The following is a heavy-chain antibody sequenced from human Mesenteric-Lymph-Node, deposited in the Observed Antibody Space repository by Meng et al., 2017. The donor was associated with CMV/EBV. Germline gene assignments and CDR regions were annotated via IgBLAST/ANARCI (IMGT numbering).Heavy chain of an antibody. CDR2: IIPILGIA. V-gene: IGHV1-69*10. CDR3: ARGGRDGYIAPHRGFEH. J-gene: IGHJ4*02. D-gene: IGHD5-24*01. CDR1: GGTFSSYA. Sequence: SVKVSCKASGGTFSSYAISWVRQAPGQGLEWMGGIIPILGIANYAQKFQGRVTITADKSTSTAYMELSSLRSEDTAVYFCARGGRDGYIAPHRGFEHWGQGTLVTVSS.